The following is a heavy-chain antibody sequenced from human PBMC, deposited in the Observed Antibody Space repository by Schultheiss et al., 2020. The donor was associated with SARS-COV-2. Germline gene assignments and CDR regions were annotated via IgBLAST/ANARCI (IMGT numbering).Heavy chain of an antibody. CDR3: ARQSYGMDV. Sequence: GESLKISCAASGFTFSSYGKHWVRQAPGKGLEWVAVISYDGSNKYYADSVKGRFTISRDNSKNTLYLQMNSLRAEDTAVYYCARQSYGMDVWGQGTTVTVSS. CDR2: ISYDGSNK. CDR1: GFTFSSYG. J-gene: IGHJ6*02. V-gene: IGHV3-30*03.